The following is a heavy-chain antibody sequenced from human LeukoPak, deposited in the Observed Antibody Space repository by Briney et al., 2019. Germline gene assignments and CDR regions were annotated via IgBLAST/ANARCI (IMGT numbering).Heavy chain of an antibody. J-gene: IGHJ4*02. V-gene: IGHV5-51*01. CDR1: GYTFTSYW. CDR3: ARQSRDGSKTRGYYFDS. CDR2: IYPGDSNS. Sequence: GESLKISCKGSGYTFTSYWIGWVRQMPGKGLEWMGIIYPGDSNSRYSPSFQGQVTTLVDKSISTAYLQWSSLKASDTAMYYCARQSRDGSKTRGYYFDSWGQGTLVTVSS. D-gene: IGHD3-10*01.